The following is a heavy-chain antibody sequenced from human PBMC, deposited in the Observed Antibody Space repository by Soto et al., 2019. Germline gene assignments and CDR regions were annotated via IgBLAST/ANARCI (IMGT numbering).Heavy chain of an antibody. V-gene: IGHV4-61*01. CDR2: IYYSGST. J-gene: IGHJ4*02. D-gene: IGHD5-12*01. CDR3: AITVDIVATTEPNFVS. CDR1: GGSVSSGSYY. Sequence: SETLSLTCTVAGGSVSSGSYYWSWIRQPPGKGLEWIGYIYYSGSTNYNPSLKSRVTISVDTSKNQFSLKLSSVTAADTAVYYCAITVDIVATTEPNFVSWGQGTLVTVSS.